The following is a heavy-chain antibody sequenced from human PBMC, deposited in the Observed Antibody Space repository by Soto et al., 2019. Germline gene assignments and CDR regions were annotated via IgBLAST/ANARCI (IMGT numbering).Heavy chain of an antibody. D-gene: IGHD2-2*01. CDR2: ISYDGSNK. V-gene: IGHV3-30*18. CDR3: AKQVVPAAIYAFDI. J-gene: IGHJ3*02. CDR1: GFTFSSYG. Sequence: PGGSLRLSCAASGFTFSSYGMHWVRQAPGKGLEWVAVISYDGSNKYYADSVKGRFTISRDNSKNTLYLQMNSLRAEDTAVYYCAKQVVPAAIYAFDIWGQGTMVTVSS.